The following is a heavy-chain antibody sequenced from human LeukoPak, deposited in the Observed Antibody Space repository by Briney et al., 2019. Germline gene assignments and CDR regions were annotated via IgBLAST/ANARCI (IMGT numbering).Heavy chain of an antibody. CDR3: ARGSRGYTHG. CDR1: GASVSSGSYY. J-gene: IGHJ4*02. D-gene: IGHD5-18*01. V-gene: IGHV4-61*01. CDR2: IYYSGST. Sequence: KPSETLSLTCTVSGASVSSGSYYWSWIRQPPGKGLEWIGYIYYSGSTNYDPSLKSRVTISVDTSKNQFSLKLSSVTAADTAVYYCARGSRGYTHGWGQGTLVTVSS.